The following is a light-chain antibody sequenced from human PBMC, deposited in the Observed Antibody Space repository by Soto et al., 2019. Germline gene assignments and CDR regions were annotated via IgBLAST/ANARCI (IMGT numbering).Light chain of an antibody. V-gene: IGKV1-5*01. CDR1: HNIGSW. Sequence: DIQITQSPSALSSSLWDRVTITCRASHNIGSWLAWYQQKPGKAPNLLIYYASTLESGVPSRFSGSGSGTEFTLTISSLQPDDFATYYCQHYNSYSEAFGQGTKVDIK. CDR2: YAS. J-gene: IGKJ1*01. CDR3: QHYNSYSEA.